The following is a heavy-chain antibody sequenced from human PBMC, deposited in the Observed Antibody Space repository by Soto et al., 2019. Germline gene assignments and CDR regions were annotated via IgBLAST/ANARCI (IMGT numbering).Heavy chain of an antibody. CDR2: IYYSGST. CDR3: ASYYYGSGSLKARCFDI. Sequence: PSETLSLTCTVSGGSVSSGSYYWSWIRQPPGKGLEWIGYIYYSGSTNYNPSLKSRVTISVDTSKNQFSLKLSSVTAADTAVYYCASYYYGSGSLKARCFDIWGQGTMVTVSS. J-gene: IGHJ3*02. CDR1: GGSVSSGSYY. V-gene: IGHV4-61*01. D-gene: IGHD3-10*01.